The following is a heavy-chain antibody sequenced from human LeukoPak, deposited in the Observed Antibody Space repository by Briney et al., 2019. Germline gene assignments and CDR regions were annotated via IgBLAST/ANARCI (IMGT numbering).Heavy chain of an antibody. J-gene: IGHJ5*02. CDR3: VIVPLPKESNFGSCSGGSCYSGWFDP. CDR2: IIPIFGTA. CDR1: GGTFSSYA. Sequence: GSSVKVSCKASGGTFSSYAISWVRQAPGQGLEWMGGIIPIFGTANYAQKFQGRVTITTDESTSTAYMELSSLRSEDTAVYYCVIVPLPKESNFGSCSGGSCYSGWFDPWGQGTLVTVSS. V-gene: IGHV1-69*05. D-gene: IGHD2-15*01.